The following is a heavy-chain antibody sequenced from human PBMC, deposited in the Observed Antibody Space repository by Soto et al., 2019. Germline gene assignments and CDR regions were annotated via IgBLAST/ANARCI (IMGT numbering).Heavy chain of an antibody. Sequence: QVKLVQSGAEVKNRGASVKVSCKAFGYRFTSYGIGWARQAPGQGLEWMGWINAYNGNTNYAQNFQGRVTLTTDTSTSTAYMELRSLRSNDTAVYYCAMVDVYVTASQQDVWGRGTPVTVSS. CDR1: GYRFTSYG. CDR3: AMVDVYVTASQQDV. D-gene: IGHD3-16*01. V-gene: IGHV1-18*01. CDR2: INAYNGNT. J-gene: IGHJ6*02.